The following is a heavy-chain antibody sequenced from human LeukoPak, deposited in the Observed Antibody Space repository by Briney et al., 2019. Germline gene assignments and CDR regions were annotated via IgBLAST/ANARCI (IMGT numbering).Heavy chain of an antibody. D-gene: IGHD3-22*01. CDR1: GYALTGYY. Sequence: ASVKVSCKASGYALTGYYFHWARQAPGQGLEWMGWINPNIGDTNYAEKFQGRVTLTRDTSINIAYMELSRLTSDDTAVYYCARSSGFFYYFDYWGQGTLVTVSS. CDR2: INPNIGDT. J-gene: IGHJ4*02. CDR3: ARSSGFFYYFDY. V-gene: IGHV1-2*02.